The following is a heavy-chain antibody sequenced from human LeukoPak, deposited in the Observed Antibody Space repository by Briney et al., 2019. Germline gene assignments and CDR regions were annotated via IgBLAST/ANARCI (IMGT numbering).Heavy chain of an antibody. CDR3: AAEYSTSSAAFTI. J-gene: IGHJ3*02. CDR2: ISWGSGTI. D-gene: IGHD2/OR15-2a*01. CDR1: GFNFGDYG. V-gene: IGHV3-9*01. Sequence: QPGRSLRLSCAASGFNFGDYGMQWVRQVPGKGLDWVAGISWGSGTIYYADSVKGRFTISRDNAKSALYLQMNGLRPDDTALYYCAAEYSTSSAAFTIWAEGLWSPSLQ.